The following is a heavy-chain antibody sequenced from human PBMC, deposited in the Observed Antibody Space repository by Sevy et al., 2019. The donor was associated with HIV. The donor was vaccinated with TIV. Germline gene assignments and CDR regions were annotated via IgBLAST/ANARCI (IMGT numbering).Heavy chain of an antibody. V-gene: IGHV3-15*01. CDR1: VFTFNNAW. CDR2: IKSKIDGETT. D-gene: IGHD3-22*01. J-gene: IGHJ4*02. CDR3: ATVPGYYDSAPFDY. Sequence: GGSLRLSCAVSVFTFNNAWMNWVRQAPGTGLQWVGLIKSKIDGETTDYAAPVKGRFTISRDDSKNTLFLQMNSLKIEDTAVYYCATVPGYYDSAPFDYWGPGTLVTVSS.